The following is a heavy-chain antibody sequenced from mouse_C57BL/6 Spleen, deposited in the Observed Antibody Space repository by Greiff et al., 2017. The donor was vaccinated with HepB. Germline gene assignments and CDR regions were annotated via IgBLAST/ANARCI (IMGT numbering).Heavy chain of an antibody. CDR2: IFPGSGST. J-gene: IGHJ2*01. CDR3: ARRVGGYYGSSYSYYFDY. D-gene: IGHD1-1*01. Sequence: VKLMESGPELVKPGASVKISCKASGYTFTDYYINWVKQRPGQGLEWIGWIFPGSGSTYYNEKFKGKATLTVDKSSSTAYMLLSSLTSEDSAVYFCARRVGGYYGSSYSYYFDYWGQGTTLTVSS. V-gene: IGHV1-75*01. CDR1: GYTFTDYY.